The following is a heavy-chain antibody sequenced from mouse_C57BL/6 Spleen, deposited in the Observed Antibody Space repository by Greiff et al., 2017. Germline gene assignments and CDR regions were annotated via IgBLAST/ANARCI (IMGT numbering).Heavy chain of an antibody. J-gene: IGHJ3*01. D-gene: IGHD2-4*01. CDR1: GYTFTSYW. CDR3: ARSHYDYGGDWFAY. CDR2: IDPSDSYT. V-gene: IGHV1-50*01. Sequence: QVQLQQPGAELVKPGASVKLSCKASGYTFTSYWMQWVKQRPGQGLEWIGEIDPSDSYTNYNQKFKGKSTLTVDKSSSTAYMQLSRLTAADSAVYYCARSHYDYGGDWFAYWGQGTLVTVSA.